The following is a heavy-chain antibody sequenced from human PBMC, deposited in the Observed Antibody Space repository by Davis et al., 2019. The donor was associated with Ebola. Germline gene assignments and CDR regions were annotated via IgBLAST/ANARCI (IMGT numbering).Heavy chain of an antibody. CDR2: IKQDGSEK. V-gene: IGHV3-7*03. CDR1: GFTFSSYG. J-gene: IGHJ4*02. Sequence: GESLKISCAASGFTFSSYGMHWVRQAPGKGLEWVANIKQDGSEKYYVDSVKGRFTISRDNAKNSLYLQMNSLRAEDTAVYYCARARWLQSIYFDYWGQGTLVTVSS. CDR3: ARARWLQSIYFDY. D-gene: IGHD5-24*01.